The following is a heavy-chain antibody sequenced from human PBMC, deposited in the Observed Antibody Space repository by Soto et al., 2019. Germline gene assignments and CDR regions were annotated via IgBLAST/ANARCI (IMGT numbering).Heavy chain of an antibody. Sequence: TSETLSLTCTVSGGSISSGGYYWSWIRQHPGKGLEWIGYIYYSGSTYYNPSLKSRVTISVDTSKNQFSLKLSSVTAADTAVYYCARFVSPPGRGWFDPWGQGTLVTVSS. J-gene: IGHJ5*02. CDR1: GGSISSGGYY. CDR3: ARFVSPPGRGWFDP. V-gene: IGHV4-31*03. CDR2: IYYSGST.